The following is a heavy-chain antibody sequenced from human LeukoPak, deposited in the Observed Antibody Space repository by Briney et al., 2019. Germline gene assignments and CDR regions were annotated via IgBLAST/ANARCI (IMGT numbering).Heavy chain of an antibody. J-gene: IGHJ4*02. D-gene: IGHD5-12*01. CDR3: AREGLGMVAIFDY. CDR2: INPSGGST. V-gene: IGHV1-46*01. CDR1: GYTFTSYY. Sequence: ASVKVSCKAAGYTFTSYYIDWVRHAPGQGLELVGIINPSGGSTSYAQKFPGRVTMTRDTSTSTVYMELSSLRSEDTAVYYCAREGLGMVAIFDYWGQGTLVTVSS.